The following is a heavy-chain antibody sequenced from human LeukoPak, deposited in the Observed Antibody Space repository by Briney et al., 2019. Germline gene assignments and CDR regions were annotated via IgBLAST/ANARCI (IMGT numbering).Heavy chain of an antibody. CDR3: ARDRPTETDSYYYYMDV. CDR1: GYTFTSYY. D-gene: IGHD4-11*01. V-gene: IGHV1-46*01. CDR2: INPSGGST. J-gene: IGHJ6*03. Sequence: ASVKVSCKASGYTFTSYYMHWVRQAPGQGLEWMGIINPSGGSTSYAQKFQGRVTMTRDMSTSTVYMELSSLRSEDTAVYYCARDRPTETDSYYYYMDVWGNGTTVTVSS.